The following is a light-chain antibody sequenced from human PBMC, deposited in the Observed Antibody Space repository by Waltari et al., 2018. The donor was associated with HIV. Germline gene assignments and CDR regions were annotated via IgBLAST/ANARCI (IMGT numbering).Light chain of an antibody. CDR1: NGALGSHAF. J-gene: IGLJ1*01. CDR3: SSYVKGGSYV. Sequence: QSVLSQPASVSASPGQSITIFCTGTNGALGSHAFVSWYQVIPNRVPKLIIFYVNRRPSGISHRFAGSKSGYTASLMIFGLQPEDEADYFCSSYVKGGSYVFGSGTKV. CDR2: YVN. V-gene: IGLV2-23*02.